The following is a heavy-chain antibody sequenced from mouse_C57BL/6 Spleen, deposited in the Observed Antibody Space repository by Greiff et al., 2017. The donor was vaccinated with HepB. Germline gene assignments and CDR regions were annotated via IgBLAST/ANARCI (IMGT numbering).Heavy chain of an antibody. V-gene: IGHV1-26*01. Sequence: EVQLQQSGPELVKPGASVKISCKASGYTFTDYYMNWVKQSHGKSLEWIGDINPNNGGTSYNQKFKGKATLTVDKSSSTAYMELRSLTSEDSAVYYGARDSNYVRAYAMDYWGQGTSVTVSS. CDR3: ARDSNYVRAYAMDY. CDR1: GYTFTDYY. CDR2: INPNNGGT. J-gene: IGHJ4*01. D-gene: IGHD2-5*01.